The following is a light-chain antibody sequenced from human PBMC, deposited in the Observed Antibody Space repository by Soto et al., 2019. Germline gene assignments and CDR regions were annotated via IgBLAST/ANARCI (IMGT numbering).Light chain of an antibody. J-gene: IGKJ5*01. V-gene: IGKV1-39*01. CDR3: QQSYSFPIT. CDR2: AAS. Sequence: DIQMTQSPSSLSISVGDRVTITCRASQNITTYLNWFLQKPGKAPNLLIYAASSLIIGVPSRFSASGSGTEFSLTISSLQPEDVATYYCQQSYSFPITFGQGTRLEI. CDR1: QNITTY.